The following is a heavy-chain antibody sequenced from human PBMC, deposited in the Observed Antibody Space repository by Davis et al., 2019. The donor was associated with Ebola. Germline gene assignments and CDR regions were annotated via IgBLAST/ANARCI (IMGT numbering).Heavy chain of an antibody. CDR3: TGGSGSYRDY. CDR1: GFTFSGSA. D-gene: IGHD1-26*01. J-gene: IGHJ4*02. V-gene: IGHV3-73*01. Sequence: GESLKISCAASGFTFSGSAMHWVRQASGKGLEWVGRIRSKANSYATAYAASVKGRFTISRDDSKNTAYLQMNSLKTEGTAVYYCTGGSGSYRDYWGQGTLVTVSS. CDR2: IRSKANSYAT.